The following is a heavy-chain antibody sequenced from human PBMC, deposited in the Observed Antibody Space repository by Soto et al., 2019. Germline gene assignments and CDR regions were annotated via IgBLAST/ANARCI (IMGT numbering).Heavy chain of an antibody. CDR2: ISGSAGAT. Sequence: EVQLLESGGGVVQPGGSLRLSCAASGFTFSAYAMTWVRQAPGKGLEWVSVISGSAGATYYADSVKGRFTISRDNXKNTLYLQMNSLSAEDTAVYYCARQDYSTTWYLNYWGQGTLVTVSS. J-gene: IGHJ4*02. D-gene: IGHD6-13*01. CDR1: GFTFSAYA. CDR3: ARQDYSTTWYLNY. V-gene: IGHV3-23*01.